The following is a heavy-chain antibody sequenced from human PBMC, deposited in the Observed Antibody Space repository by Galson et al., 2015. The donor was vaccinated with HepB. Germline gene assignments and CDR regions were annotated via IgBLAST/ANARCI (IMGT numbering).Heavy chain of an antibody. Sequence: SLRLSCAASGFTFSSYGMHWVRQAPGKGLEWVAVIWYDGSNKYYADSVKGRFTISRDNSKNTLYLQMNSLRAEDTAVYYCARDRDYGSGSYIGYFQHWGQGTLVTVSS. D-gene: IGHD3-10*01. V-gene: IGHV3-33*01. CDR3: ARDRDYGSGSYIGYFQH. CDR1: GFTFSSYG. CDR2: IWYDGSNK. J-gene: IGHJ1*01.